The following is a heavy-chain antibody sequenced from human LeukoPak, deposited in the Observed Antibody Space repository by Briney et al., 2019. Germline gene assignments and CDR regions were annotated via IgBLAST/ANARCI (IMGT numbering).Heavy chain of an antibody. CDR1: GGSISSSSYY. Sequence: SETLSLTCTVSGGSISSSSYYWGWIRQPPGKGLEWIGSIYYSRSTYYNPSLKSRVTISVDTSKNQFSLKLSSVTAADTAVYYCARLAYIVVVPAAIRVGYAFDIWGQGTMVTVSS. CDR3: ARLAYIVVVPAAIRVGYAFDI. CDR2: IYYSRST. D-gene: IGHD2-2*01. J-gene: IGHJ3*02. V-gene: IGHV4-39*01.